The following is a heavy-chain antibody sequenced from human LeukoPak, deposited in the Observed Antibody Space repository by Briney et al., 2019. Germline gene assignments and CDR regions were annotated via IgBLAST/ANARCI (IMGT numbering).Heavy chain of an antibody. D-gene: IGHD3-16*01. CDR2: IYYSGST. CDR3: ARSYYDYVWGGYYYYYYMDV. V-gene: IGHV4-59*01. CDR1: GVSISSYY. J-gene: IGHJ6*03. Sequence: SETLSLTCTVSGVSISSYYWSWIRQPPGKGLEWIGYIYYSGSTNYNPSLMRRVTISVATYKNQFSLKLSSVTAADTAVYYCARSYYDYVWGGYYYYYYMDVWGKGTTVTVSS.